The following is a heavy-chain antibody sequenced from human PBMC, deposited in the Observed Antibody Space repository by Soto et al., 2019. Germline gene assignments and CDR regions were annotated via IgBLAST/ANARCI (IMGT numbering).Heavy chain of an antibody. CDR2: IIPIFGTA. V-gene: IGHV1-69*13. D-gene: IGHD3-10*01. CDR1: GCTFSSYA. J-gene: IGHJ4*02. Sequence: ASVKVSCKASGCTFSSYAISWVRQAPGQGLEWMGGIIPIFGTANYAQKFQGRVTITADESTSTAYMELSSLRSEDTAVYYCARDYEGIRNKKAALWLGAGMGYGGQGTRVTVYS. CDR3: ARDYEGIRNKKAALWLGAGMGY.